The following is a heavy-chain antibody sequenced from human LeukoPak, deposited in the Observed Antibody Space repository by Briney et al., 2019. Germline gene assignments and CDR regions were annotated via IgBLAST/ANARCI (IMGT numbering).Heavy chain of an antibody. J-gene: IGHJ4*02. V-gene: IGHV1-46*01. CDR2: INPSGGST. D-gene: IGHD6-13*01. Sequence: ASVKVSFKASGYTFTSYYMHWVRQAPGQGLEWMGIINPSGGSTSYAQKFQGRVTMTRDTSTSTVYMELSSLRSEDTAVYYCARDVAIAAAGYYFDYWGQGTLVTVSS. CDR3: ARDVAIAAAGYYFDY. CDR1: GYTFTSYY.